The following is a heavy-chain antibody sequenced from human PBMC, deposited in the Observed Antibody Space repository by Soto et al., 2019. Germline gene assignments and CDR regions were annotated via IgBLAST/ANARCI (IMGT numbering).Heavy chain of an antibody. J-gene: IGHJ5*02. V-gene: IGHV3-23*01. D-gene: IGHD5-18*01. CDR2: ISSSGNSA. CDR3: AKSDTALSYGFDP. CDR1: GCTCGSYG. Sequence: GGSMRVSSAAAGCTCGSYGMSWVRKAPGKGLVWVSTISSSGNSAYYADSVKGRFTVSRDNSMNTLYMQMNSLRAEDTAVYYCAKSDTALSYGFDPWGQGTVVTVS.